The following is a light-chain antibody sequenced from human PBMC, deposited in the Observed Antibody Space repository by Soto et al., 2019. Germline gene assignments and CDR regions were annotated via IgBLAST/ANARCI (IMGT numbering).Light chain of an antibody. Sequence: EIVLTQSPGTLSLSPGERATLSCRASQSVSSYYLAWYQQKPGQAPRLLIYDASNRATGIPARFSGSGPGTDFTLTISRLEPEDFAVYYCQQYGSSPWTFGQGTKVDIK. CDR1: QSVSSYY. CDR3: QQYGSSPWT. J-gene: IGKJ1*01. V-gene: IGKV3-20*01. CDR2: DAS.